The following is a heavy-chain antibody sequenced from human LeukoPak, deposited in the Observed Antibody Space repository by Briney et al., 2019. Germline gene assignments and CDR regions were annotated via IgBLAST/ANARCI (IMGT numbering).Heavy chain of an antibody. V-gene: IGHV1-2*02. CDR3: ARGSGRQQLWFDP. D-gene: IGHD6-13*01. J-gene: IGHJ5*02. CDR1: GYTFTGYY. CDR2: INPNSGGT. Sequence: GASVKVSCKASGYTFTGYYMHWVRQAPGQGLEWMGWINPNSGGTNYAQEFQGRVTMARDTSISTAYMELSSLRSDDTAVYYCARGSGRQQLWFDPWGQGTLVTVSS.